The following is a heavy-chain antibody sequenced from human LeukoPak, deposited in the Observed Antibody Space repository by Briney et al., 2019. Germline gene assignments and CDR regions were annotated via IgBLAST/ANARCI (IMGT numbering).Heavy chain of an antibody. Sequence: GGSLRLSCAASGFTFSNYWMHWVRQAPGKGLVWVSRINSDGSITSYADSVKGRFTISRDNAKNTLYLQMNSLRAEDTAVYYCARDRVSGSGSIDYWGQGTLVTVSS. CDR3: ARDRVSGSGSIDY. D-gene: IGHD3-10*01. V-gene: IGHV3-74*01. CDR1: GFTFSNYW. J-gene: IGHJ4*02. CDR2: INSDGSIT.